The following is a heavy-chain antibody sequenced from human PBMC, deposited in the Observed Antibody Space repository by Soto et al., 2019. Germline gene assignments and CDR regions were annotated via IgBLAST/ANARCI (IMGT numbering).Heavy chain of an antibody. J-gene: IGHJ6*02. CDR3: ARDQRSFDWLFDYGMDV. CDR2: ISYDGSNK. CDR1: GFTFSSYG. D-gene: IGHD3-9*01. Sequence: PGGSLRLSCAASGFTFSSYGLHWVRQAPGKGLEWVAVISYDGSNKYYVDSVKGRFSISRVNPKNTLYLQMNSLRTEDTAVYYCARDQRSFDWLFDYGMDVWGHGTTVTV. V-gene: IGHV3-30*03.